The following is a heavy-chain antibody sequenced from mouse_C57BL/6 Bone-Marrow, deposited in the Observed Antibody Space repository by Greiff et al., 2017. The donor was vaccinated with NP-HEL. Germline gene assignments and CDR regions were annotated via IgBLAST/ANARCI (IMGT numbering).Heavy chain of an antibody. D-gene: IGHD1-3*01. CDR1: GFTFSSYA. J-gene: IGHJ2*01. V-gene: IGHV5-4*01. CDR2: ISDGGSYT. CDR3: ARDESKRDLYFDY. Sequence: EVKVVESGGGLVKPGGSLKLSCAASGFTFSSYAMSWVRQTPEKRLEWVATISDGGSYTYYPDNVKGRFTISRDNAKNNLYLQMSHLKSEDTAMYYCARDESKRDLYFDYWGQGTTLTVSS.